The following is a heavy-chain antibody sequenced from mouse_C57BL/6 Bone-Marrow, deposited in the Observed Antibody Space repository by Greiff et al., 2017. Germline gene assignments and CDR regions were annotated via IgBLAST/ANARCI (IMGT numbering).Heavy chain of an antibody. V-gene: IGHV1-55*01. CDR2: IYPGSGST. CDR3: AGGVRNYESEMDY. Sequence: QVQLQQPGAELVKPGASVKMSCKASGYTFTSYWITWVKQRPGLGLEWIGDIYPGSGSTNYNEKFKGKATLTVDTSSSTAYMQLSSLTSEDSAVYCCAGGVRNYESEMDYWGQGTSVTVSS. J-gene: IGHJ4*01. CDR1: GYTFTSYW. D-gene: IGHD2-1*01.